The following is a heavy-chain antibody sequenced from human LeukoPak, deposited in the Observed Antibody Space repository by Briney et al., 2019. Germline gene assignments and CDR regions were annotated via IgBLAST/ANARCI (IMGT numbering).Heavy chain of an antibody. CDR3: ARGGIEMATKGSIRRDY. Sequence: SETLSLTCAVYGGSFSGYYWSWIRQPPGKGLEWIGEINHSGSTNYNPSLKSRVTISVDTSKNQFSLKLSSVTAADTAVYYCARGGIEMATKGSIRRDYWGQGTLVTVSS. V-gene: IGHV4-34*01. CDR2: INHSGST. CDR1: GGSFSGYY. D-gene: IGHD5-24*01. J-gene: IGHJ4*02.